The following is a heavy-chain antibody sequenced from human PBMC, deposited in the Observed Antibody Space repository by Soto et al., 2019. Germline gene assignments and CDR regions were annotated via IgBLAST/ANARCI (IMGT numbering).Heavy chain of an antibody. D-gene: IGHD1-26*01. Sequence: EVQLLESGGGLVQPGGSLRLSCAASGFTYSTHAMSWVRQAPGKGLEWVSAISGSGGSTYYAGSVKGRFTISRDNSKKTLYLQMNSLRADDTAIYYCTAYSGGYLADFLHWGQGTLVTVSS. CDR1: GFTYSTHA. CDR2: ISGSGGST. J-gene: IGHJ1*01. CDR3: TAYSGGYLADFLH. V-gene: IGHV3-23*01.